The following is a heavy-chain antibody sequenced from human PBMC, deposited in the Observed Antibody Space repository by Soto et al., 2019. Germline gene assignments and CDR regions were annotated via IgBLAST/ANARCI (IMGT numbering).Heavy chain of an antibody. V-gene: IGHV4-39*01. CDR1: GGSISSSSYY. CDR3: ARPLGGSGSYYWFDP. Sequence: QLQLQESGPGLVKPSETLSLTCTVSGGSISSSSYYWGWIRQPPGKGLEWIGSIYYSGSTYYNPSLKSRVTFSINTSRNQSPLTLGSVPAAASPVYYCARPLGGSGSYYWFDPWGQGTLVTVSS. CDR2: IYYSGST. J-gene: IGHJ5*02. D-gene: IGHD3-10*01.